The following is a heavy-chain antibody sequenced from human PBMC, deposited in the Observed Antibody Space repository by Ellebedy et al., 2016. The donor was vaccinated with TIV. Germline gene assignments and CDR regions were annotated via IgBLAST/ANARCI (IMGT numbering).Heavy chain of an antibody. Sequence: PGGSLRLSCAASGFTFSSYAMSWVRQAPGKGLEWVSTISSTGSRTYYADSVKGRFTISRDNAKNSLYLQMNSLRAEDTAFYYCTRIRCSAVGCDYFDYWGQGTLVTVSS. CDR1: GFTFSSYA. V-gene: IGHV3-23*01. CDR2: ISSTGSRT. D-gene: IGHD2-15*01. J-gene: IGHJ4*02. CDR3: TRIRCSAVGCDYFDY.